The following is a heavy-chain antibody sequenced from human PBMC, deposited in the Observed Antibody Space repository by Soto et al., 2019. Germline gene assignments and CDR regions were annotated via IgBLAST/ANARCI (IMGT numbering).Heavy chain of an antibody. CDR2: IWYDGSNK. CDR1: GFTFSSYG. CDR3: ARAVGGVRGVPTPGFLDY. J-gene: IGHJ4*02. Sequence: QVQLVESGGGVVQPGRSLRLSCAASGFTFSSYGMHWVRQAPGKGLEWVAVIWYDGSNKYYADSVKGRFTISRDNSKNTXXLQMNSRGAEDTAVYYCARAVGGVRGVPTPGFLDYWGQGALVTVSS. D-gene: IGHD3-10*01. V-gene: IGHV3-33*01.